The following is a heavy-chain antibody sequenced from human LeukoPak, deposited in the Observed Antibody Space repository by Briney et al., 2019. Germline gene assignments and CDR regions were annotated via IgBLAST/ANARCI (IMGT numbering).Heavy chain of an antibody. CDR2: IYPGDSDT. CDR3: ARRYCSSTSCYPFDI. D-gene: IGHD2-2*01. V-gene: IGHV5-51*01. J-gene: IGHJ3*02. Sequence: GESLKISCKGSGFSFTTNWIVWVRQMPGKGLEWMGIIYPGDSDTRYSPSFQGQVTISADKSISTAYLQWSSLKASDTAMYYCARRYCSSTSCYPFDIWGQGTMVTVSS. CDR1: GFSFTTNW.